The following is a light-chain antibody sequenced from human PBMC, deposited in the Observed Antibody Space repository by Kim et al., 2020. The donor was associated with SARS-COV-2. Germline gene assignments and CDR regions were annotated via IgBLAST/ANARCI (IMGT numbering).Light chain of an antibody. Sequence: VTISCTGSSSNIGAGYDDHWYQQLPGTAPKLLIYGNSNRPSGVPDRFSGSKSGTSASLAITGLQAEDEADYYCQSYDSSLSGFYVFGTGTKVTVL. CDR3: QSYDSSLSGFYV. V-gene: IGLV1-40*01. J-gene: IGLJ1*01. CDR2: GNS. CDR1: SSNIGAGYD.